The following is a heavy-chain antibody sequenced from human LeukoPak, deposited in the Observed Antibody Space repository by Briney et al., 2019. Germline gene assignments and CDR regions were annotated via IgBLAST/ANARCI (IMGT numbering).Heavy chain of an antibody. J-gene: IGHJ4*02. CDR3: ARDPDTAMDSYYFDY. CDR1: GFTFSSYA. Sequence: PGGSLILSCAASGFTFSSYAMHWVRQAPGKGLEWVAVISYDGSNKYYADSVKGRFTISRDNSKNTLYLQMNSLRAEDTAVYYCARDPDTAMDSYYFDYWGQGTLVTVSS. CDR2: ISYDGSNK. V-gene: IGHV3-30*04. D-gene: IGHD5-18*01.